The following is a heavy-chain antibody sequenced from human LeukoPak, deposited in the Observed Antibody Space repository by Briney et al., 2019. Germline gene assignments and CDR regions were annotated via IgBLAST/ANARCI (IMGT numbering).Heavy chain of an antibody. CDR1: GFTFSSYG. Sequence: GGSLRLSCAASGFTFSSYGMHWVRQAPGKGLEWVAVIWYDGSNKYYADSVKGGFTISRDNSENTLYLQMNSLRAEDTALYYCARDGETTGSISSWFDYWGQGTLVTPSS. CDR3: ARDGETTGSISSWFDY. V-gene: IGHV3-33*01. D-gene: IGHD6-13*01. CDR2: IWYDGSNK. J-gene: IGHJ4*02.